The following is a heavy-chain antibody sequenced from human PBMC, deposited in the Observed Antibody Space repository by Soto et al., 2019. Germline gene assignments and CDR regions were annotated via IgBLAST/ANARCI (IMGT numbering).Heavy chain of an antibody. V-gene: IGHV1-69*13. CDR1: GGTFSSYA. Sequence: GASVKVSCKASGGTFSSYAISWVRQAPGQGLEWMGGIITIFGTANYAQKFQGRVTITADESTITAYMELSSLRSEDTAVYYCARGGSSLTYYYYGMDVWGQGTTVTVSS. CDR3: ARGGSSLTYYYYGMDV. CDR2: IITIFGTA. J-gene: IGHJ6*02. D-gene: IGHD6-13*01.